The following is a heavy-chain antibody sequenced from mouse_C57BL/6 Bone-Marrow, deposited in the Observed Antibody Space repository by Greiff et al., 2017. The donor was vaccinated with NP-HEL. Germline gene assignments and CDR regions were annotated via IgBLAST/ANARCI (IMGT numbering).Heavy chain of an antibody. CDR3: ARSLSYYGNYDYAMDY. J-gene: IGHJ4*01. CDR2: INPNNGGT. CDR1: GYTFTDYY. V-gene: IGHV1-26*01. Sequence: EVQLQQSGPELVKPGASVKISCKASGYTFTDYYMNWVKQSHGKSLEWIGDINPNNGGTSYNQKFKGKATLTVDKSSSTAYMELRSLTSEDSAVYYCARSLSYYGNYDYAMDYWGQGTSVTVSS. D-gene: IGHD2-1*01.